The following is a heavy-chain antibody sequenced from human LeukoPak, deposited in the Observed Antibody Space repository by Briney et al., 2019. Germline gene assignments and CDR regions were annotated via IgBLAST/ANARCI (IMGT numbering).Heavy chain of an antibody. Sequence: GGSLRLSCAASGFTFSSYEMNWVRQAPGKGLEWVSYISSSGNTIYYADSVKGRFTISRDNAKNSLYLQMNCLGAEDTAVYHCARDRDVDYGNDGFDIWGQGTTVTVSS. D-gene: IGHD4/OR15-4a*01. CDR3: ARDRDVDYGNDGFDI. CDR2: ISSSGNTI. CDR1: GFTFSSYE. J-gene: IGHJ3*02. V-gene: IGHV3-48*03.